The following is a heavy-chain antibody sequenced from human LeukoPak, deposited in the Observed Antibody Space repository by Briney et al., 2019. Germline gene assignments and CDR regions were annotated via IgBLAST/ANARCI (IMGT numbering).Heavy chain of an antibody. CDR2: ISGSGDTT. CDR3: ARNLRIWFGEFGY. J-gene: IGHJ4*02. V-gene: IGHV3-23*01. CDR1: GFFFNNCA. Sequence: GGSLRLSCTTSGFFFNNCAMTWLRQAPGKGLEWISAISGSGDTTYYADSVRGRFTISRDNAKNSLYLQMNSLRAEDTAVYYCARNLRIWFGEFGYWGQGALVTVSS. D-gene: IGHD3-10*01.